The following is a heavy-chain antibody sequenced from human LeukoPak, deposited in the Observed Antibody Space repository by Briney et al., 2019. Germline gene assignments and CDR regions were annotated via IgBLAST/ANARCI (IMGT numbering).Heavy chain of an antibody. D-gene: IGHD4-17*01. Sequence: GGSLRLSCTASGFTFGDYAMSWFRQAPGKGLEWVGFIRSKAYGGTTEYAASVKGRFTISRDDSKSIAYLQMNSLKTEDTAVYYCTRADSPVSYYYYYMDVRGKGTTVTVSS. J-gene: IGHJ6*03. CDR2: IRSKAYGGTT. V-gene: IGHV3-49*03. CDR3: TRADSPVSYYYYYMDV. CDR1: GFTFGDYA.